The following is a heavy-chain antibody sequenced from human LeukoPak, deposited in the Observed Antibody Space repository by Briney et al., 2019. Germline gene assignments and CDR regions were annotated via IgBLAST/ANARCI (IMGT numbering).Heavy chain of an antibody. Sequence: TSETLSLTCTVSSGSISSGGYYWSWIRQPPGKGLEWIGYIYHTGSTFYNPSLRSRVTISVDRSKNQFSLKLSSVTAADTAVYYCAREGPDSSGYYSLDYWGQGTPVTVSS. J-gene: IGHJ4*02. V-gene: IGHV4-30-2*01. D-gene: IGHD3-22*01. CDR1: SGSISSGGYY. CDR3: AREGPDSSGYYSLDY. CDR2: IYHTGST.